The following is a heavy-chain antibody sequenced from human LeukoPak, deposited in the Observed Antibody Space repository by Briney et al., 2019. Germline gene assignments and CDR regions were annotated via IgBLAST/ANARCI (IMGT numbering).Heavy chain of an antibody. CDR1: GFNFDDYT. J-gene: IGHJ5*01. CDR3: AKDLGKVIAAAGTSSFDS. Sequence: GGSLRLSCAASGFNFDDYTMHWVRQIPGKSLEWVSLINWDGGSTFYADSVKGRFTISRDTRKNFLYLQMISLRTEDTALYYCAKDLGKVIAAAGTSSFDSWGRGTLVTVSS. D-gene: IGHD6-13*01. CDR2: INWDGGST. V-gene: IGHV3-43*01.